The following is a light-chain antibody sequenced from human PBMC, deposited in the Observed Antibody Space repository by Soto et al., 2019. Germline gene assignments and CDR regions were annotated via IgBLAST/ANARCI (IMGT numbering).Light chain of an antibody. CDR3: SLYTSENPEV. J-gene: IGLJ1*01. V-gene: IGLV2-18*01. Sequence: QSVLTQPPSVSGSPGQSVTISCTGTSTDFVTYNRVSWYQQPPGTAPKLIVYEASNRPSGVPDRFSGSKSGNTASLTISGLQAADEADYYCSLYTSENPEVFGTGTKVTVL. CDR1: STDFVTYNR. CDR2: EAS.